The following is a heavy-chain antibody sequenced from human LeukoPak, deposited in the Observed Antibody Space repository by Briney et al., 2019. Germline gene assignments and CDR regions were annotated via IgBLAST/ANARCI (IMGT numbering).Heavy chain of an antibody. CDR3: ARYFRYSFDY. J-gene: IGHJ4*02. CDR1: EFTFSTFS. V-gene: IGHV3-48*01. Sequence: PGGSLRLSCAASEFTFSTFSMNWVRQAPGKGLEWLSYIGGTTRDTYYADSVKGRFTISRDNAMNSVYLQMNSLRAEDTAVYYCARYFRYSFDYWGQGTLVTVSS. D-gene: IGHD1-26*01. CDR2: IGGTTRDT.